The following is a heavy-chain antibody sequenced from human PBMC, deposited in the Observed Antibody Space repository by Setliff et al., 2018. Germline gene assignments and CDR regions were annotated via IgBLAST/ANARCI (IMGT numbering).Heavy chain of an antibody. V-gene: IGHV1-2*06. CDR3: ARASGWYYFDY. Sequence: GASVKVSCKASGYTFTGYYMHWVRQAPGQGLEWMGRINPNSGGTNYAQKLQGRVTMTTDTSTSTAYMELRSLRSDDTAVYYCARASGWYYFDYWGQGTLVTVSS. CDR2: INPNSGGT. J-gene: IGHJ4*02. D-gene: IGHD6-19*01. CDR1: GYTFTGYY.